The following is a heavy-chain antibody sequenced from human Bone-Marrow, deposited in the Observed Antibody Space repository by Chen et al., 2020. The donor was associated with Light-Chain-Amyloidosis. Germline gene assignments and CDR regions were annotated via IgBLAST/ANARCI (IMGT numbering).Heavy chain of an antibody. J-gene: IGHJ4*02. CDR3: ARMFGFCSGGSCYSAYFDY. CDR2: MSYSGSP. V-gene: IGHV4-39*01. Sequence: QLQLQESGPGLVRPSETLYLTCPVSGGSLSINSYYWGWISQPPGKGLEWIRSMSYSGSPYYSPSLRSRVTISVDTPKNQFSLRLNSVTAADAALYYCARMFGFCSGGSCYSAYFDYWGQGALVTVSS. D-gene: IGHD2-15*01. CDR1: GGSLSINSYY.